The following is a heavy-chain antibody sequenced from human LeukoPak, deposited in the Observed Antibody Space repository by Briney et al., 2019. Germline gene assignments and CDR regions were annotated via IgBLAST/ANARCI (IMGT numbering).Heavy chain of an antibody. CDR1: GFTLSNSW. CDR2: INSDGSTT. J-gene: IGHJ5*02. CDR3: ARAARANCTSPTCHSWLAP. V-gene: IGHV3-74*01. Sequence: GGSLRLSCAASGFTLSNSWIHWVRQAPGKGLVWVSRINSDGSTTTYADSVKGRFTISRDNAKNTLYLQMNSLRAEDTAVYYCARAARANCTSPTCHSWLAPWGQGTQVTVSS. D-gene: IGHD2/OR15-2a*01.